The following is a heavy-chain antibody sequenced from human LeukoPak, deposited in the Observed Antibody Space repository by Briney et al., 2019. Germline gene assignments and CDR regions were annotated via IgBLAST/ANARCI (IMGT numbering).Heavy chain of an antibody. CDR2: FVLEDGET. CDR1: GCTLPVLS. V-gene: IGHV1-24*01. CDR3: ATETISGSSSRRIRWFDP. Sequence: ASGKVSCKVSGCTLPVLSMHWVRQAPGKGIEWMGAFVLEDGETIYAQKSPGRVTMTEDTSTDTAYMELSSLRSEDTAVYYCATETISGSSSRRIRWFDPWGQGTLVTVSS. D-gene: IGHD1-26*01. J-gene: IGHJ5*02.